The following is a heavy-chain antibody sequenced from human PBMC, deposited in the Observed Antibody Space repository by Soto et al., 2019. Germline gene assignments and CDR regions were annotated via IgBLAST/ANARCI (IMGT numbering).Heavy chain of an antibody. D-gene: IGHD6-19*01. CDR2: IYYSGST. Sequence: SETLSLTCTVSGGSISSYYWSWIRQPPGKGLEWIGYIYYSGSTNYNPSLKSRVTISVDTSKSQFSLKLSSVTAADTAVYYCAKDFKQWLVPERRYYYGMDVWGQGTTVTVSS. V-gene: IGHV4-59*01. J-gene: IGHJ6*02. CDR1: GGSISSYY. CDR3: AKDFKQWLVPERRYYYGMDV.